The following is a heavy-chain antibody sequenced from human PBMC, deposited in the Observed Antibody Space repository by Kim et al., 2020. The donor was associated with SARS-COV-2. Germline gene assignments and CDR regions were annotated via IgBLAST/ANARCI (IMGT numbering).Heavy chain of an antibody. V-gene: IGHV1-69*13. CDR2: IIPVFGTV. D-gene: IGHD6-6*01. J-gene: IGHJ4*02. CDR3: AREWQLVLDH. CDR1: GDNFNIYV. Sequence: SVKVSCKASGDNFNIYVIAWVRQAPGHGLEWMGDIIPVFGTVNYAPKFQGRVTITADESANTAYMELSSLKSDDTAVYYCAREWQLVLDHWGQGSLVTV.